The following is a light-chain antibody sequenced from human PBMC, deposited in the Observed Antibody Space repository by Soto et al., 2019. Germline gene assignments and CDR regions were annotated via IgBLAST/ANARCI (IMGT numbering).Light chain of an antibody. J-gene: IGKJ2*01. CDR1: QSVSSSY. CDR2: GAS. CDR3: QQYGSSPGT. V-gene: IGKV3-20*01. Sequence: EIVLTQSPGTLSLSPGERATLSCRSSQSVSSSYLAWYQQKPGQAPRILIYGASSRATGIPDRFSGSGSGTDFTLTISRLEPEDFAVYYCQQYGSSPGTFGQWPKLEIK.